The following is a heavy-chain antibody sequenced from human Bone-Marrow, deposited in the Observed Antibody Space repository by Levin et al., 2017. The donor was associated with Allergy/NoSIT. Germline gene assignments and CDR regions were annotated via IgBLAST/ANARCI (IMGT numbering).Heavy chain of an antibody. Sequence: GGSLRLSCKASGGTFSSYTISWVRQAPGQGLEWMGRIIPILGIANYAQKFQGRVTITADKSTSTAYMELSSLRSEDTAVYYCARDRGPNKLAIDYYYYYGMDVWGQGTTVTVSS. J-gene: IGHJ6*02. D-gene: IGHD3-10*01. CDR1: GGTFSSYT. CDR2: IIPILGIA. V-gene: IGHV1-69*04. CDR3: ARDRGPNKLAIDYYYYYGMDV.